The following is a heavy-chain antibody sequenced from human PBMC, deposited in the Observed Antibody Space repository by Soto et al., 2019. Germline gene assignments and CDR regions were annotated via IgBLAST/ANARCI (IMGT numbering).Heavy chain of an antibody. V-gene: IGHV1-18*01. CDR2: ISGYNGDT. J-gene: IGHJ6*02. D-gene: IGHD2-8*01. CDR1: GYTFTRYG. Sequence: ASVKVSCKASGYTFTRYGRSWVRQAPGQGLESMGWISGYNGDTKYAQKCQGRVTMTVETSTTTAYMELRSLTSDDRAVYYCAKNGQPPYYYYGMDVWGQGTTVTVSS. CDR3: AKNGQPPYYYYGMDV.